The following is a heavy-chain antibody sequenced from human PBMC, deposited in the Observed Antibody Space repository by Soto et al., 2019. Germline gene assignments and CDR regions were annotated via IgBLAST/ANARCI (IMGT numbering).Heavy chain of an antibody. CDR3: ARESNIVVVPAAGFDP. J-gene: IGHJ5*02. D-gene: IGHD2-2*01. Sequence: VASVKVSCKASGYTFTSYYMHWVRQAPGQGLEWMGIINPSGGSTSYAQKFQGRVTMTRDTSTSTVYMELSSLRSEDTAVYYCARESNIVVVPAAGFDPWGQGTLVTVSS. V-gene: IGHV1-46*01. CDR2: INPSGGST. CDR1: GYTFTSYY.